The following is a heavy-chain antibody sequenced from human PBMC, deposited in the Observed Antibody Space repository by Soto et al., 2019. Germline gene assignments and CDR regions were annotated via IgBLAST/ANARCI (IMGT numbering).Heavy chain of an antibody. D-gene: IGHD1-26*01. Sequence: QLQLQESGPGLVKPSETLSLTCIVSGGSVSSSTYYWAWIRQFPGKGLEWIGSIYYSGSTYYNPSLKSRITISIDRSKNQFSLTLTSVTAADTAVYYCAPVGIGTKTVDYWGQGTLVTVSS. CDR1: GGSVSSSTYY. J-gene: IGHJ4*02. CDR2: IYYSGST. CDR3: APVGIGTKTVDY. V-gene: IGHV4-39*01.